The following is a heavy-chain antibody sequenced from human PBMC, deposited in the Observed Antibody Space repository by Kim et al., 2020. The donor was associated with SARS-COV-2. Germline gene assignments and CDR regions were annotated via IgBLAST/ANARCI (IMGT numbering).Heavy chain of an antibody. CDR3: ARDQWELLARPFYGMDV. CDR2: ISHDGFNK. V-gene: IGHV3-33*05. CDR1: GFTFSRYG. Sequence: GWSLRLSCTASGFTFSRYGMNWVRQAPGKGLEWVAVISHDGFNKYYGDSVKGRFIISRDNSKDTVYLQMSSLRAEDTALYYCARDQWELLARPFYGMDVWGQGTTVTVSS. J-gene: IGHJ6*02. D-gene: IGHD1-26*01.